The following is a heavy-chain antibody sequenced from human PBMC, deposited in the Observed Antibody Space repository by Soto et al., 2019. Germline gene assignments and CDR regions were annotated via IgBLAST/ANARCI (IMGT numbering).Heavy chain of an antibody. CDR3: ARGKSENNYYFYNMDV. V-gene: IGHV1-3*01. CDR2: INAGNGNT. Sequence: QVQLLQSGPGVQKPGASVKVSCKTSGYTFTRNAIHWVRQAPGQGLEWMGWINAGNGNTRKSQKFQDRVTFTRDTSATTVYMELSGLRSEDTAVYYCARGKSENNYYFYNMDVWGKGTTITVSS. D-gene: IGHD3-10*01. CDR1: GYTFTRNA. J-gene: IGHJ6*03.